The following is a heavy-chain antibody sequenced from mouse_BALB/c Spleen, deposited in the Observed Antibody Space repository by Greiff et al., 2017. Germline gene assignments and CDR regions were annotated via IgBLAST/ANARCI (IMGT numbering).Heavy chain of an antibody. CDR2: IDPSDSET. J-gene: IGHJ4*01. CDR3: ARSSSSYTYYAMDY. V-gene: IGHV1S126*01. Sequence: QVQLKESGPQLVRPGASVKISCKASGYSFTSYWMHWVKQRPGQGLEWIGMIDPSDSETRLNQKFKDKATLTVDKSSSTAYMQLSSPTSEDSAVYYCARSSSSYTYYAMDYWGQGTSVTVSS. D-gene: IGHD1-1*01. CDR1: GYSFTSYW.